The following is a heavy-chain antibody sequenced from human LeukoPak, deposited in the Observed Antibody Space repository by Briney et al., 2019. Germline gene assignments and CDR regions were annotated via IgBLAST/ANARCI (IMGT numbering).Heavy chain of an antibody. V-gene: IGHV2-5*01. CDR3: AHRLGGYFDY. CDR2: NYSNDDK. J-gene: IGHJ4*02. CDR1: GFSLSTSGVA. D-gene: IGHD2-15*01. Sequence: SGPTLVNPTQTVTLTCSFSGFSLSTSGVAVGWIRQPPGKALEWLALNYSNDDKHCIPSLKSRLTITKDPSKNQAVLTMTNMDRVDTATYYCAHRLGGYFDYWGQGTLVSVSS.